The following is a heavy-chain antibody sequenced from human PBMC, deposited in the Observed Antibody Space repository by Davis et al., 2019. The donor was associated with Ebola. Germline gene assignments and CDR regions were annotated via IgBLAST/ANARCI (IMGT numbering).Heavy chain of an antibody. CDR2: MNPNSGNT. Sequence: ASVKVSCKASGYTFTTYDINWVRQATGQGLEWMGWMNPNSGNTGYAQKFQGRVTITRDTSASTAYMELSSLRSEDTAVYYCARGRYFDWLLSPYGMDVWGQGTTVTVSS. D-gene: IGHD3-9*01. J-gene: IGHJ6*02. CDR3: ARGRYFDWLLSPYGMDV. CDR1: GYTFTTYD. V-gene: IGHV1-8*01.